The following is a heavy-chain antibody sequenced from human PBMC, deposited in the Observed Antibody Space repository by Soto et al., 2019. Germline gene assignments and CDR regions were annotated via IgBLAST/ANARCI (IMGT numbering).Heavy chain of an antibody. V-gene: IGHV3-30*18. Sequence: GGSLRLSCAASGFTFSSYGMHWVRQAPGKGLEWVAVISYDGSNKYYADSVKGRFTISRDNSKNTLYLQMNSLRAEDTAVYYCAKGILSDYGYYFDYWGQGTLVTVSS. J-gene: IGHJ4*02. CDR3: AKGILSDYGYYFDY. D-gene: IGHD4-17*01. CDR2: ISYDGSNK. CDR1: GFTFSSYG.